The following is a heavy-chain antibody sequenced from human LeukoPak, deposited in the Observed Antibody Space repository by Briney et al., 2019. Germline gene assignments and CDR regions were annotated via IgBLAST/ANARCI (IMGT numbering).Heavy chain of an antibody. V-gene: IGHV4-4*07. Sequence: SETLSLTCTVSGDSVSSYYWSWIRQPAGMGMEWIGRIYTSGGTNYNPSLTSRVTISLDTSRNQFSLKVTSLTAADTAVYYCARAPIGSRLDYWGPGTLVTVSS. CDR2: IYTSGGT. D-gene: IGHD1-26*01. CDR1: GDSVSSYY. J-gene: IGHJ4*02. CDR3: ARAPIGSRLDY.